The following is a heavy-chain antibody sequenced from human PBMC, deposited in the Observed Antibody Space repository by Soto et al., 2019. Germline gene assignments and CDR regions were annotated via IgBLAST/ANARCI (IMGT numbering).Heavy chain of an antibody. CDR2: IYSGGST. Sequence: KGLEWVSVIYSGGSTYYADSVKGRFTISRDNSKNTLYLQMNSLRAEDTAVYYCARDHLDSSSPGDGYYYYYGMDVWVQGTTVTVTS. D-gene: IGHD6-6*01. V-gene: IGHV3-53*01. J-gene: IGHJ6*02. CDR3: ARDHLDSSSPGDGYYYYYGMDV.